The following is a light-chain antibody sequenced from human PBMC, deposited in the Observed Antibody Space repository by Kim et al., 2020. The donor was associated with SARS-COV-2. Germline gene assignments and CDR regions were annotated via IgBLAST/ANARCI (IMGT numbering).Light chain of an antibody. Sequence: ATVGDRLSNTWRASQTVNNYLKWYQQRPGQVPKLLIYSASILHSEVPSRFSGSGSGTDFTLTISSLQPEDFAIYFCQQTYSTPWTFGQGTKVEIK. CDR2: SAS. CDR1: QTVNNY. V-gene: IGKV1-39*01. CDR3: QQTYSTPWT. J-gene: IGKJ1*01.